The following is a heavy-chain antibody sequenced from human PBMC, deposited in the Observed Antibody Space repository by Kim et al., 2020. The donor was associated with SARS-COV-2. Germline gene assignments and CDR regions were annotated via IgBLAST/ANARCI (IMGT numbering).Heavy chain of an antibody. V-gene: IGHV3-30*18. CDR1: GFTFSSYG. CDR3: AKDLAYSYGKAGYYYYGMDV. D-gene: IGHD3-16*01. CDR2: ISYDGSNK. Sequence: GGSLRLSCAASGFTFSSYGMHWVRQAPGKGLEWVAVISYDGSNKYYADSVKGRFTISRDNSKNTLYLQMNSLRAEDTAVYYCAKDLAYSYGKAGYYYYGMDVWGQGTTVTVSS. J-gene: IGHJ6*02.